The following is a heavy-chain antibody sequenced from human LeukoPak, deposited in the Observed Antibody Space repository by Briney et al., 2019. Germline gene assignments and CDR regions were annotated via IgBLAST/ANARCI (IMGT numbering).Heavy chain of an antibody. J-gene: IGHJ5*02. Sequence: GGALRLSCAASGFLVSSNYMSWVRQAPGKGLEWVSIIYSDGSTYYADSVKGRFTISRDNSNNTLYLQMNSLRAEDTAVYYCARGYCNGDSCYYHPWGQGTPVTVSS. D-gene: IGHD2-15*01. V-gene: IGHV3-53*01. CDR3: ARGYCNGDSCYYHP. CDR1: GFLVSSNY. CDR2: IYSDGST.